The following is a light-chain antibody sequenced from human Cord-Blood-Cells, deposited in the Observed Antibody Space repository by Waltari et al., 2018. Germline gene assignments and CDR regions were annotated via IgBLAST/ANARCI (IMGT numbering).Light chain of an antibody. J-gene: IGLJ2*01. CDR3: YATDSSGNHREV. Sequence: SYELTQPPSVSVSPGQTARLTCSGDALPKKYAYWYQQKSGQAPGRVIYEDSKRPPGIPGRFAGASSGTMATLTISGAQVEDEADYYGYATDSSGNHREVFGGGTKLTVL. CDR2: EDS. CDR1: ALPKKY. V-gene: IGLV3-10*01.